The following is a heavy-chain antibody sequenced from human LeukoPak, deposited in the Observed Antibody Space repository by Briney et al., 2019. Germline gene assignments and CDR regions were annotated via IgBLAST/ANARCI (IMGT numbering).Heavy chain of an antibody. CDR3: ARFRRGGYCSSTSCYRRHTAFDY. V-gene: IGHV1-8*01. Sequence: WASVTVSCKASGYTFTSYDIHRVRQAPGQGLEWMGWMNPNSGNTGYAQKFQGRVTMTRNTSISTAYMELSSLRSEDTAVYYCARFRRGGYCSSTSCYRRHTAFDYWGQGTLVTVSS. D-gene: IGHD2-2*01. CDR1: GYTFTSYD. J-gene: IGHJ4*02. CDR2: MNPNSGNT.